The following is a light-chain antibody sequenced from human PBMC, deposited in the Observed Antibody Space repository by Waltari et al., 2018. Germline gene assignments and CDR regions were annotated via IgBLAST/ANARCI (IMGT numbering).Light chain of an antibody. J-gene: IGLJ2*01. CDR3: QAWDITTKVV. Sequence: SYELTQPPSISVSPGQTARLTCSGETLADKYVSWYQQKPGQSPTLVIYQDNKGPSGIPERFSGSNSGNTATMTISETQTFDEADFYCQAWDITTKVVFGGGTKLTVL. CDR1: TLADKY. CDR2: QDN. V-gene: IGLV3-1*01.